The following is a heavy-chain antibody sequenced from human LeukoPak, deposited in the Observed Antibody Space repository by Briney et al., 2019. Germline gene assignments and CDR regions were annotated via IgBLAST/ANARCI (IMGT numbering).Heavy chain of an antibody. CDR1: GYTFASFG. CDR3: ARDKVIASAGTPNWFDP. D-gene: IGHD6-13*01. CDR2: ISAYDGNT. V-gene: IGHV1-18*01. J-gene: IGHJ5*02. Sequence: ASVKVSCKASGYTFASFGISWVRQAPGQGLAWVGWISAYDGNTNYAQRFQDRVTMTTDTSTTTAYMELRSLRSDDTAVYYCARDKVIASAGTPNWFDPWGQGTQVTVSS.